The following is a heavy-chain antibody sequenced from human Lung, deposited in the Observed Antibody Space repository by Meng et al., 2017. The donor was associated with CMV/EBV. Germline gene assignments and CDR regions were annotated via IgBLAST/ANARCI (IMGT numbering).Heavy chain of an antibody. CDR2: TYYRSKWYD. J-gene: IGHJ6*02. V-gene: IGHV6-1*01. CDR1: GDSVSSNSAA. D-gene: IGHD1-1*01. CDR3: ATSTTGTTPYYYYYGMAV. Sequence: SCAISGDSVSSNSAAWNWIRQSPSRGLEWLGRTYYRSKWYDDYAMAVKSRITINPDTSKNQFSLQLNSVTPEDTAVYYCATSTTGTTPYYYYYGMAVWXQGTTVTVSS.